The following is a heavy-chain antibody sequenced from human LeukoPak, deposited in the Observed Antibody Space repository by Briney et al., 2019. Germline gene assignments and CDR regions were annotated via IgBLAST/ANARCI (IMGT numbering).Heavy chain of an antibody. D-gene: IGHD6-19*01. CDR1: GGSISSYY. J-gene: IGHJ4*02. CDR2: IYYSGST. V-gene: IGHV4-59*01. Sequence: SETLSLTCTVSGGSISSYYWSWIRQPPGKGLEWIGYIYYSGSTNYNPSLKSRVTISVDTSKNQFSLKLSSVTAADTVVYYCARVGSGYSSGWYPIDYWGQGTLVTVSS. CDR3: ARVGSGYSSGWYPIDY.